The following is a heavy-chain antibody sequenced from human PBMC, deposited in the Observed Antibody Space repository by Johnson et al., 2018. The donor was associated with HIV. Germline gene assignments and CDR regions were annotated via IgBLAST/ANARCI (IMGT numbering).Heavy chain of an antibody. V-gene: IGHV3/OR16-10*03. CDR1: GFTFSSYA. D-gene: IGHD4-17*01. Sequence: VQLVESGGGLVQPGGSLRLSCAGSGFTFSSYAMHWVRQAPGKGLEWVSAIGTGGGTYYADSVKGRFTISRDNSKNTLYLQMNSLRAEDTAVYYCAKQWGVRANGDQENDAFDIWGQGTMVTVSS. CDR3: AKQWGVRANGDQENDAFDI. CDR2: IGTGGGT. J-gene: IGHJ3*02.